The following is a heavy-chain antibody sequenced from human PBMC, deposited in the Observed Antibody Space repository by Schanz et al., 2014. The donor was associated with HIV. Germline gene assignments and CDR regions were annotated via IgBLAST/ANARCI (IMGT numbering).Heavy chain of an antibody. CDR3: AREDHYDDGTYYQGAFDI. J-gene: IGHJ3*02. D-gene: IGHD3-22*01. CDR1: GFTFDDYA. Sequence: VQLVESGGGLVQPGRSLRLSCAASGFTFDDYAMHWVRQAPGRGLEWVAVMSYDGTNKYYADSVKGRFTISRDNAKASVYLQMNSLRDEDTAVYYCAREDHYDDGTYYQGAFDIWGQGTMVTVSS. CDR2: MSYDGTNK. V-gene: IGHV3-30-3*01.